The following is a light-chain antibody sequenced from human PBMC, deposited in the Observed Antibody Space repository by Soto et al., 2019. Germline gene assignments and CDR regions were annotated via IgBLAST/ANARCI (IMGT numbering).Light chain of an antibody. CDR1: QSISTY. V-gene: IGKV1-39*01. CDR2: AAS. CDR3: QQTFSTPYT. Sequence: DIPMTQSPSSLSASVGARVTITCRASQSISTYLNWYQQKPGKAPKVLISAASNLQSGVPSRFSGSGSGTDFTLTISSLQPEDFATYYCQQTFSTPYTFGRGTKLEIK. J-gene: IGKJ2*01.